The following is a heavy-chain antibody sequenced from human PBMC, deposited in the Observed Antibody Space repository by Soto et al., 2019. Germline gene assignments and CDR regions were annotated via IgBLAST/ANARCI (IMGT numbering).Heavy chain of an antibody. CDR1: GYTFTSYG. Sequence: ASVKVSCKASGYTFTSYGISWVRQAPGQGLEWMGWISAYNGNTNYAQKLQGRVTMTTDTSTSTAYMELRSLRSDDTAVYYCARWGRQGNYDSSGYYYHDYYYYYGMDVWGQGTTVTV. CDR2: ISAYNGNT. D-gene: IGHD3-22*01. V-gene: IGHV1-18*04. CDR3: ARWGRQGNYDSSGYYYHDYYYYYGMDV. J-gene: IGHJ6*02.